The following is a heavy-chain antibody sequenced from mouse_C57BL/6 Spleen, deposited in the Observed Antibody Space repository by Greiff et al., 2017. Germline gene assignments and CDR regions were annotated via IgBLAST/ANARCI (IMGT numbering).Heavy chain of an antibody. CDR1: GFNFKNYY. J-gene: IGHJ4*01. V-gene: IGHV14-2*01. Sequence: VQLQQSGAELVKPGASVKLSCTASGFNFKNYYMYWVKQRTEQGLEWIGRIDPDDGDTKYAPKFQGKATITADKSSSTAYLQLSSLTAEDTAVYYCDSGDGYYYAMDDWGQGTSVTVSS. CDR2: IDPDDGDT. CDR3: DSGDGYYYAMDD. D-gene: IGHD2-3*01.